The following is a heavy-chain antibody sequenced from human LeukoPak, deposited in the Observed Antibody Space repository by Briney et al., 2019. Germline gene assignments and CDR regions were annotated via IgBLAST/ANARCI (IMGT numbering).Heavy chain of an antibody. J-gene: IGHJ4*02. D-gene: IGHD3-10*01. V-gene: IGHV1-18*01. CDR1: GYTFTSYG. CDR3: ARGYYGSGSYWPTSDRRFDY. CDR2: ISAYNGNT. Sequence: ASVKVSCKSSGYTFTSYGISWVRQAPAQGLEWMGWISAYNGNTNFAQKLQGRVTITRDTSASTAYMELSSLRSEDTAVYYCARGYYGSGSYWPTSDRRFDYWGQGTLVTVSS.